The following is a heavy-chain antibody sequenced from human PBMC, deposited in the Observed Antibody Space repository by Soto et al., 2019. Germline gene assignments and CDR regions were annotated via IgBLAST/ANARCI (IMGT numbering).Heavy chain of an antibody. CDR1: GYTFTSYY. CDR2: INPSGGST. Sequence: ASVQVSCKASGYTFTSYYMHWVRQAPGQGLEWMGIINPSGGSTSYAQKFQGGVTMTRDTSTSTVYMELGSLRSEDTAVYYCAREHYDILTGYYIYPSYYYYGMDVWGQGTTVTVSS. CDR3: AREHYDILTGYYIYPSYYYYGMDV. J-gene: IGHJ6*02. V-gene: IGHV1-46*01. D-gene: IGHD3-9*01.